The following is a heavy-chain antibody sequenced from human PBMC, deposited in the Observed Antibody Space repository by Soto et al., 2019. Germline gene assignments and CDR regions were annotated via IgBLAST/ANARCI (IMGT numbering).Heavy chain of an antibody. Sequence: QVQLQESGPGLVKPSETLSLTCTVSGDSVGSRTSYWSWIRQPPGKGLEWIGYVANSGTTNYNPSLKSRVTLSLDTSNNQFSLKLASVTAADTAVYYCARELPSIYEILTGHFDHWGQGTLVTVSS. J-gene: IGHJ4*02. CDR3: ARELPSIYEILTGHFDH. V-gene: IGHV4-61*01. CDR1: GDSVGSRTSY. D-gene: IGHD3-9*01. CDR2: VANSGTT.